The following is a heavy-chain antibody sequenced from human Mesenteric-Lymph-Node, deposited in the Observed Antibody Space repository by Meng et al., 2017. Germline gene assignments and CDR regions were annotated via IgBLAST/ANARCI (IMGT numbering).Heavy chain of an antibody. J-gene: IGHJ4*02. CDR2: TYYRSKWYN. V-gene: IGHV6-1*01. CDR3: ARDPRSYSPYFDY. Sequence: HLHASRSGPVKPSNTLSLPCASSGDSVSRNSAAWHWIRHSPSRGLELLGRTYYRSKWYNDYAVSVKSRITINPDTSKNQFSLQLNSVTPEDTAVYYCARDPRSYSPYFDYWGQGTLVTVSS. CDR1: GDSVSRNSAA. D-gene: IGHD1-26*01.